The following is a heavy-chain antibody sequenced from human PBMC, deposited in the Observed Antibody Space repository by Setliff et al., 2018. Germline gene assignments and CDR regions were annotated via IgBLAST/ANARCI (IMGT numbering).Heavy chain of an antibody. D-gene: IGHD3-10*01. J-gene: IGHJ4*02. CDR2: IKQDGSEK. V-gene: IGHV3-7*01. CDR1: GFTFSTYW. CDR3: VKGSDRVLWFGATAFDY. Sequence: GGSLRLSCAASGFTFSTYWMSWVRQAPGKGLEWVANIKQDGSEKYYVDSVKGRFSISRDNAKTSLYLQMNSLRAEDTAVYYCVKGSDRVLWFGATAFDYWGQGALVTVSS.